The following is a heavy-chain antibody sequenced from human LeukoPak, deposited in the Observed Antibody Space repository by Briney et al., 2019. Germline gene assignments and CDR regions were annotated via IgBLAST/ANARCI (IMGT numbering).Heavy chain of an antibody. CDR1: GGSISSSSYY. CDR3: ARFAFGGVNFDY. Sequence: PSETLSLTCTVSGGSISSSSYYWGWIRQPPGKGLEWIGSIYYSGSTYYNPSLKSRVTISVDTSKSQFSLKLSSVTAADTAVYYCARFAFGGVNFDYWGQGTLVTVSS. D-gene: IGHD3-16*01. V-gene: IGHV4-39*01. CDR2: IYYSGST. J-gene: IGHJ4*02.